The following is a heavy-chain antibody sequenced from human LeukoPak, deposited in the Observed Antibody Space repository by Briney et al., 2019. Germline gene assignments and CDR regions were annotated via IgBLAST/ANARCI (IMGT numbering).Heavy chain of an antibody. D-gene: IGHD6-19*01. CDR3: ASDERGSSGWYERMGSWYNWFDP. CDR1: GCTFTSYD. Sequence: ASVKVSCKASGCTFTSYDISWVRQAPGQGLEWMGGIIPIFGTANYAQKFQGRVTITADESTSTAYMELSSLRSEDTAVYYCASDERGSSGWYERMGSWYNWFDPWGQGTRVSVSS. CDR2: IIPIFGTA. J-gene: IGHJ5*02. V-gene: IGHV1-69*13.